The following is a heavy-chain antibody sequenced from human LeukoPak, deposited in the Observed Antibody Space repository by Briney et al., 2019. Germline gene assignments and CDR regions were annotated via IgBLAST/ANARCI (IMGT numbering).Heavy chain of an antibody. D-gene: IGHD4-17*01. Sequence: GGSLRLSCAASGFTFSSYSMNWVRQAPGKGLEWVSIIYSGGSTYYADSVKGRFTISRDNSKNTLYLQMNSLRAEDTAVYYCARDKNGDYSDYWGQGTLVTVSS. J-gene: IGHJ4*02. CDR2: IYSGGST. CDR3: ARDKNGDYSDY. V-gene: IGHV3-53*01. CDR1: GFTFSSYS.